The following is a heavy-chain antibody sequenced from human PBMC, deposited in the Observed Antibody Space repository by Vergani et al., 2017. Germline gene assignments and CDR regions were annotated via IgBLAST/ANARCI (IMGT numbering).Heavy chain of an antibody. Sequence: QLQLQESGPGLVKPSETLSLTCTVSGGSISSSSYYWGWIRQPPGKGLEWIVSIYTSGSTNYNPSLKSRVTMSVDTSKNQFSLKLSSVTAADTAVYYCARVHTATYYYYMDVWGKGTTVTVSS. D-gene: IGHD5-18*01. V-gene: IGHV4-39*07. J-gene: IGHJ6*03. CDR3: ARVHTATYYYYMDV. CDR1: GGSISSSSYY. CDR2: IYTSGST.